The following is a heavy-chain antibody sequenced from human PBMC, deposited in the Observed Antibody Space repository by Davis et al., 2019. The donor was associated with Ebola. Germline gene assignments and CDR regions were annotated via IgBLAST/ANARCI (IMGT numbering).Heavy chain of an antibody. CDR3: VRDQVSGTGWTTLYYSDN. D-gene: IGHD1-14*01. CDR2: IHYTGST. V-gene: IGHV4-59*11. CDR1: GVSISRHY. J-gene: IGHJ4*02. Sequence: PSETLSLTCTVSGVSISRHYWSWIRQPPGKRLEWIGSIHYTGSTNYNSSLYSRVTISIDTSKNQFSLRLNSVTAADTGVYYCVRDQVSGTGWTTLYYSDNWGQGTQVTVSS.